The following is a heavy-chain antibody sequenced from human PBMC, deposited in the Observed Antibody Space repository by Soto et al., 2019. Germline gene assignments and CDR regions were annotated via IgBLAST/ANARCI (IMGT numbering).Heavy chain of an antibody. D-gene: IGHD5-12*01. V-gene: IGHV4-34*01. CDR1: GGSFSGYI. J-gene: IGHJ3*02. CDR2: INHSGSS. CDR3: ARGRGDGYNWSDAFDI. Sequence: PSETLSLTCAVSGGSFSGYIWTWIRQTPGKGLQWIGQINHSGSSIYNPSLKNRVTISTMSNNKFSLELSSVTAADTAVYYCARGRGDGYNWSDAFDIWGQGTMVT.